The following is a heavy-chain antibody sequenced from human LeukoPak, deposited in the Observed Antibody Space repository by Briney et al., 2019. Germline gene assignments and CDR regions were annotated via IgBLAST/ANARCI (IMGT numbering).Heavy chain of an antibody. J-gene: IGHJ6*03. V-gene: IGHV4-4*09. CDR3: RGYGGAYYYYYMDV. Sequence: SETLSLTCTVSGGSISSYYWSWIRQPPGKGLEWIGYIYTSGSTNYNPSLKSRVTISVDTSKNQFSLKLSSVTAADTAVYYCRGYGGAYYYYYMDVWGKGTTVTVSS. CDR2: IYTSGST. CDR1: GGSISSYY. D-gene: IGHD4/OR15-4a*01.